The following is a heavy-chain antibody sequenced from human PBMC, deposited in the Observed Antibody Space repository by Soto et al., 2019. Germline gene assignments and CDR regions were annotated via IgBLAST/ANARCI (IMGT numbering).Heavy chain of an antibody. Sequence: SETLSLTCAVYDGSFSDYYWSWIRQPPGKGLEWIGEINHSGSTNYNPSLKSRVTISVDTSKKQFSLKLSSVTAADTAVYYCARPPDNRGYFDYWGQGTQVTVSS. CDR3: ARPPDNRGYFDY. CDR2: INHSGST. V-gene: IGHV4-34*01. J-gene: IGHJ4*02. CDR1: DGSFSDYY. D-gene: IGHD2-15*01.